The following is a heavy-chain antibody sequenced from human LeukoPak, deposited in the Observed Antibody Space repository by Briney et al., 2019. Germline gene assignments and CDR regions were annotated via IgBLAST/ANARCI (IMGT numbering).Heavy chain of an antibody. CDR3: AKWSGDYPSYYLDY. D-gene: IGHD4-17*01. CDR1: GFTFNSYA. CDR2: MWNDGNNK. J-gene: IGHJ4*02. Sequence: PGGSLRLSCEASGFTFNSYAMHWVRQAPGKGLEGLAVMWNDGNNKYQGDSVKGRVTASRDNSKNTVYVQMNSLRAEDTAVYSCAKWSGDYPSYYLDYWGQGTLVTVSS. V-gene: IGHV3-33*06.